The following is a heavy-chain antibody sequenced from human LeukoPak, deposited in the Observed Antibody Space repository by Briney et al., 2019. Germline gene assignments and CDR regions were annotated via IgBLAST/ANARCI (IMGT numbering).Heavy chain of an antibody. V-gene: IGHV4-34*01. CDR2: INHSGST. J-gene: IGHJ5*02. Sequence: SETLSLTCAVYGGSFSGYYWSWIRQPPGKGLEWIGEINHSGSTNYNPSLKSRVTIPVDTSKNQFSLKLSSVTAADTAVYYCARGPIVVVVAATANWFDPWGQGTLVTVSS. CDR3: ARGPIVVVVAATANWFDP. D-gene: IGHD2-15*01. CDR1: GGSFSGYY.